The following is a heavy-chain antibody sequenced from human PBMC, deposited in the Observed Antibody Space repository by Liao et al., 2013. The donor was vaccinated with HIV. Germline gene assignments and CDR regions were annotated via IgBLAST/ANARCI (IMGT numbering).Heavy chain of an antibody. CDR1: RGSISGGGYS. CDR2: IYQGGTT. D-gene: IGHD3-16*01. CDR3: ARASGGFYFDY. Sequence: QVQLQESGSGLVKPSQTLSLTCAVSRGSISGGGYSWTWIRQPPGKALEWIGYIYQGGTTYYNPSLRSRISMSIDRSKNQFSLGLTSVTAADTAVYYCARASGGFYFDYWGQGALVTVSS. J-gene: IGHJ4*02. V-gene: IGHV4-30-2*01.